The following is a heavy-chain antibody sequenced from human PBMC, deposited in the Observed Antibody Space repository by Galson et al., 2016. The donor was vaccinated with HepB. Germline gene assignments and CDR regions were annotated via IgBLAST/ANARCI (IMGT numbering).Heavy chain of an antibody. J-gene: IGHJ4*02. CDR3: ARHPHFNWMFDY. CDR1: GGSISSATYY. D-gene: IGHD1-20*01. V-gene: IGHV4-39*01. Sequence: ETLSLTCTVSGGSISSATYYWGWIRQPPGKGLEWIGNILYSGATSYDPSLRSRVTISADTSNNQFSLKLDSVTAADTAVYYCARHPHFNWMFDYWGQGTLVTVSS. CDR2: ILYSGAT.